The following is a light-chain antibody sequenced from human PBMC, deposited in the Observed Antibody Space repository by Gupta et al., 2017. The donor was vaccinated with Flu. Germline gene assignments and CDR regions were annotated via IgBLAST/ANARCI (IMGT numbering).Light chain of an antibody. CDR1: QSISNW. J-gene: IGKJ1*01. CDR3: QQYHSYSWT. Sequence: DIQMTQSPSTLSASVGDRVTITCRASQSISNWLAWYQQKPGRAPKLLIYEAATLENGVPSRFSGSRSGTRFTLTISSLQADDFASYYCQQYHSYSWTFGQGTKVEIK. CDR2: EAA. V-gene: IGKV1-5*03.